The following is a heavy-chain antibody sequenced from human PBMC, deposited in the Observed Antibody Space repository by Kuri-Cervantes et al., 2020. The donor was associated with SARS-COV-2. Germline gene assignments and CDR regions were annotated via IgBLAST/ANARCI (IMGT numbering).Heavy chain of an antibody. V-gene: IGHV2-70*11. Sequence: SGPTLVTPTQTLTLTCTFSGFSLTTSGMCVAWIRQPPGKALEWLARIDWDDDKYYKTSLNTRLSISKDTSKAQVVLTMTNMDPVDTATYYCVRIRAATVIADYWGQGTLVTVSS. CDR3: VRIRAATVIADY. D-gene: IGHD4-11*01. CDR2: IDWDDDK. CDR1: GFSLTTSGMC. J-gene: IGHJ4*02.